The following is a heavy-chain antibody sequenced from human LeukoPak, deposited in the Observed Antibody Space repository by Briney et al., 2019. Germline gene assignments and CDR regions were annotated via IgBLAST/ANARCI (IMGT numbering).Heavy chain of an antibody. J-gene: IGHJ4*02. CDR3: ARRTYDYIWGSYRHYYFDY. V-gene: IGHV4-34*01. CDR2: INHSGST. D-gene: IGHD3-16*02. CDR1: GGSFSGYY. Sequence: KSSETLSLTCAVYGGSFSGYYWSWIRQPPGKGLEWIGEINHSGSTNYNPSLKSRVTISVDTSKNQFSLKLSSVTAADTAVYYCARRTYDYIWGSYRHYYFDYWGQGTLVTVSS.